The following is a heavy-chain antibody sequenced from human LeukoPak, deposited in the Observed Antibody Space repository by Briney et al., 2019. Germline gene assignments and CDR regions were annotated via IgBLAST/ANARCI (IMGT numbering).Heavy chain of an antibody. Sequence: QPGGSLRLSCAASGFTVSSNYMSWVRQAPVKGLEWVSVIYSGGSTYYADSVKGRFTISRDNSKNTLYLQMNSLRAEDTAVYYCARAPPAAFFDYWGQGTLVTVSS. D-gene: IGHD2-2*01. V-gene: IGHV3-66*01. CDR2: IYSGGST. J-gene: IGHJ4*02. CDR3: ARAPPAAFFDY. CDR1: GFTVSSNY.